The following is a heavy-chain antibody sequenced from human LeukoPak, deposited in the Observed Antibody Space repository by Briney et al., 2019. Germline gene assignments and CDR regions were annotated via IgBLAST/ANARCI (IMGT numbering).Heavy chain of an antibody. CDR3: ARESESSGWYDF. CDR1: GFIFHDYA. J-gene: IGHJ5*01. D-gene: IGHD3-22*01. CDR2: ISGDGGGT. Sequence: PGGSLRLSCAAPGFIFHDYAIHWVRQPPGKGLEWVSLISGDGGGTFYADSVKGRFTISRDNSKNSLYLQMSSLRIEDTALYYCARESESSGWYDFWGHGTLVTVSS. V-gene: IGHV3-43*02.